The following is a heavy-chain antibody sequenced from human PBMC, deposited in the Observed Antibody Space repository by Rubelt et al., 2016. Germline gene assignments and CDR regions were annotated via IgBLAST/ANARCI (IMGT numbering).Heavy chain of an antibody. J-gene: IGHJ4*02. V-gene: IGHV1-2*02. Sequence: QVQLVQSGAEVKKPGASVKVSCKASGYTFTGYYMHWVRQAPGQGLEWMGWIKPNSGGTNYAQKFQGRVTMTRDTSISTAYMELSRLRSDDTAVYYCARFAIGGHSSGYLFDYWGQGTLVTVSS. CDR2: IKPNSGGT. D-gene: IGHD3-22*01. CDR1: GYTFTGYY. CDR3: ARFAIGGHSSGYLFDY.